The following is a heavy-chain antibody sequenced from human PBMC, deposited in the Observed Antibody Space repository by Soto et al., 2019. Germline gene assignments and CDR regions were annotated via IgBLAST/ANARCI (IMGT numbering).Heavy chain of an antibody. D-gene: IGHD2-2*01. CDR3: ARVPDD. V-gene: IGHV4-31*03. CDR2: IYYSGSTYYN. CDR1: GGSISRGGYY. Sequence: SETLSLTCTVSGGSISRGGYYWSWIRQHPGKGLEWIGYIYYSGSTYYNYYNPSLKSRVTISVDTSKNQFSLKLSSVTAADTGVYYCARVPDDWGQGILVTVSS. J-gene: IGHJ4*02.